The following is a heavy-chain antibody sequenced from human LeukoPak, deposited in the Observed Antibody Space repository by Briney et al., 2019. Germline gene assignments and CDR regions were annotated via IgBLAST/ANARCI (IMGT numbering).Heavy chain of an antibody. V-gene: IGHV3-23*01. Sequence: GGSLRLSCAASGFTFSSYAMSWVRQAPGKGLEWVSAISGSGSTAYYADSVKGRFTISRDSSKNTMDLQMNSLRAEDTAVYYCAKDGGGIGYRLYYFDYWGQGTLVTVSS. CDR3: AKDGGGIGYRLYYFDY. CDR1: GFTFSSYA. CDR2: ISGSGSTA. J-gene: IGHJ4*02. D-gene: IGHD5-18*01.